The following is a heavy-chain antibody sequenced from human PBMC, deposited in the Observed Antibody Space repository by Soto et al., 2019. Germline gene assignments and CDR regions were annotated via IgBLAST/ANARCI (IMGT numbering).Heavy chain of an antibody. D-gene: IGHD3-22*01. Sequence: QIQLVQSGTEVKRSGASVKVSCKTSGYSFTTYGLSWVRQDPGRGLEWVGWISGYNGNTNYAQKFQGTVILTTDTHTTTGYMEIKSLSSDDTAVYYCVRDTYYYHSSGPAPFEYWGQGTQVTVSS. CDR2: ISGYNGNT. CDR1: GYSFTTYG. V-gene: IGHV1-18*01. J-gene: IGHJ4*02. CDR3: VRDTYYYHSSGPAPFEY.